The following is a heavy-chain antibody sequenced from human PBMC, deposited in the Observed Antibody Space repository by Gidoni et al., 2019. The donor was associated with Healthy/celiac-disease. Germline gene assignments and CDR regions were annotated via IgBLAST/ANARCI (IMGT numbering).Heavy chain of an antibody. CDR1: RGSFSGYY. V-gene: IGHV4-34*01. J-gene: IGHJ6*02. D-gene: IGHD1-26*01. CDR2: IDHTGST. CDR3: ARAKYRGSNYYYYYHGMDV. Sequence: QVQLQQWGAGLFKPSETLSLTCAVYRGSFSGYYWSWIRQPPGKGLEWIGEIDHTGSTNYNPSLRSRLTISVDTSKNQFSLKLNSVTAADTAVYYCARAKYRGSNYYYYYHGMDVWGQGTTVTVSS.